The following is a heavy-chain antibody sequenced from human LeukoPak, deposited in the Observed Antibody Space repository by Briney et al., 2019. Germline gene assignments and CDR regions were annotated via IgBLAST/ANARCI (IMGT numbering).Heavy chain of an antibody. CDR3: AKDRDIAVAGTAMHY. CDR2: ISGDGGST. J-gene: IGHJ4*02. Sequence: PGGSLILSCAASGFTFDDYAMHWVRQAPGKGLEWVSLISGDGGSTYYADSVKGRFTISRDNSKNSLYLQMSSLRTEDTALYYCAKDRDIAVAGTAMHYWGQGTLVTVSS. V-gene: IGHV3-43*02. D-gene: IGHD6-19*01. CDR1: GFTFDDYA.